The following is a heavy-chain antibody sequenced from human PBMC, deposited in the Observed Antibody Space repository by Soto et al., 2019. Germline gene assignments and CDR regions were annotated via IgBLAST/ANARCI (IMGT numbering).Heavy chain of an antibody. V-gene: IGHV4-61*01. CDR2: IYNSGTT. CDR3: ARSDGRY. CDR1: GDSVNSGTYY. J-gene: IGHJ4*02. Sequence: SETLSLTCTVSGDSVNSGTYYWSWIRQPPGKGLEWIGYIYNSGTTKYNPSLKSRVTISVDTPKNQFSLNLSSVTAADTAVYFCARSDGRYWGQGTLVTVSS.